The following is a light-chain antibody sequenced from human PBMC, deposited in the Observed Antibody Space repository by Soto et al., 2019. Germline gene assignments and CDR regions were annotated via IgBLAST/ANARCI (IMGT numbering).Light chain of an antibody. Sequence: QSALTKPASVSGSPGQSITISCTGTRRDVGSYNYVSVYQQHPGKAPKLIIYEVTNRPSGVSNRFSGSKSVNTASLTIYGLQPEDEAQYYCGSYTTYSPYVVATGTKLTV. CDR1: RRDVGSYNY. CDR2: EVT. J-gene: IGLJ1*01. CDR3: GSYTTYSPYV. V-gene: IGLV2-14*01.